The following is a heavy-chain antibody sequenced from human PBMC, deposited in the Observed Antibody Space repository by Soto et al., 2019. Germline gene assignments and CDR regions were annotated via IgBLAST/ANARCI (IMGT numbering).Heavy chain of an antibody. Sequence: QVQLVESGGGVVQPGRSLRLSCAASGFTFRSYGMHWVRQAPGKGLEWVAVSSYDGSNQYYADSVKGRFTISRDDSKNTLFLQMNSLRLEDTAVYYCAKDREQQLVRWWFDPWGHGTLVTVSP. J-gene: IGHJ5*02. CDR1: GFTFRSYG. D-gene: IGHD6-13*01. CDR3: AKDREQQLVRWWFDP. V-gene: IGHV3-30*18. CDR2: SSYDGSNQ.